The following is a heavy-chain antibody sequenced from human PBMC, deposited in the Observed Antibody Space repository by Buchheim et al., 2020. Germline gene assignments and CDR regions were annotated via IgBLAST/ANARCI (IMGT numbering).Heavy chain of an antibody. CDR2: IIPIFGTA. Sequence: QVQLVQSGAEVKKPGSSVKVSCKASGGTFSSYAISWVRQAPGQGLEWMGGIIPIFGTANYAQKFQGRVTITADESTRTAYMELSSLRSEDTAVYYCAREIMEQLGGPGYYYYCMDVWGKGTT. CDR1: GGTFSSYA. J-gene: IGHJ6*03. D-gene: IGHD6-6*01. CDR3: AREIMEQLGGPGYYYYCMDV. V-gene: IGHV1-69*01.